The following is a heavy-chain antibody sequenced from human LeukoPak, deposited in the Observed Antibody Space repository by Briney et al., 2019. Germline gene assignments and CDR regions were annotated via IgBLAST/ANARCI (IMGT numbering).Heavy chain of an antibody. CDR3: ARHPIAAAGTEGFDP. V-gene: IGHV4-59*08. CDR1: GGSISSYY. Sequence: PSETLSLTCTVSGGSISSYYWSWIRQPPGKGLEWIGYIYYGGSTNYNPSLKSRVTISVDTSKNQFSLKLSSVTAADTAVYYCARHPIAAAGTEGFDPWGQGTLVTVSS. J-gene: IGHJ5*02. D-gene: IGHD6-13*01. CDR2: IYYGGST.